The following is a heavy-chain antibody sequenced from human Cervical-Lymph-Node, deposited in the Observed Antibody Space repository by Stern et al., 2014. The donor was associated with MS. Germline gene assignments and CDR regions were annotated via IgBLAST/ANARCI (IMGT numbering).Heavy chain of an antibody. D-gene: IGHD6-19*01. V-gene: IGHV1-18*01. CDR1: GYTFSSYN. CDR2: ISVYNGNT. J-gene: IGHJ4*02. CDR3: ARESVAGIVIY. Sequence: QVQLVQSGAEVKKPGASVKVSCKTSGYTFSSYNITWVRQAPGQGLEWMGCISVYNGNTNYAQQLQGRVTMTTDTSTSTAYMELRSLRSDDTAVYYCARESVAGIVIYWGQGTLVTVSS.